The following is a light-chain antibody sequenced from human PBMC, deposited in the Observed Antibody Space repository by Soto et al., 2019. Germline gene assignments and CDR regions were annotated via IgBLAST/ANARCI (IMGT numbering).Light chain of an antibody. CDR1: QSVFSS. CDR2: DAS. Sequence: ETVLTQSPATLSLSPGERASHSCRASQSVFSSLAWYQQKPGQAPRLLIYDASNRATGVPARFSGSGSGTDFTLTISSLEPEDFAVYYCQQRNSLPLTFGGGTKVEMK. V-gene: IGKV3-11*01. J-gene: IGKJ4*01. CDR3: QQRNSLPLT.